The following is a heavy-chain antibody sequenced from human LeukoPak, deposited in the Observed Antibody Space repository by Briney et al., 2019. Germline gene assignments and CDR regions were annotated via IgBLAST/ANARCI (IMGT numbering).Heavy chain of an antibody. D-gene: IGHD1-26*01. V-gene: IGHV2-5*02. J-gene: IGHJ4*02. Sequence: KESGPTLVKPTQTLTLTCTFSGFSLSTSGGGVGWIRQPPGKALEWLALIYWDDDKRYSPSRKSRLTITKDASKNQVVLTMTNMDPVDTATYYCAHRGGGSYPFGYWGQGTLVTVSS. CDR2: IYWDDDK. CDR3: AHRGGGSYPFGY. CDR1: GFSLSTSGGG.